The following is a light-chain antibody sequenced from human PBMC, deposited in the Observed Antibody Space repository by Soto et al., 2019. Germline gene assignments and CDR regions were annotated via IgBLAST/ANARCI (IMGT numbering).Light chain of an antibody. J-gene: IGKJ3*01. CDR1: QSFSSSY. CDR3: QQFGSSPFT. V-gene: IGKV3-20*01. Sequence: EIVLTQSPGTLSLSPGERATLSCRASQSFSSSYLAWYQQKPGQAPRLLIYGASSRATGIPDRFSGSGSGTDFTLTISRLEAEDFGVYYCQQFGSSPFTFGPGTKVDIK. CDR2: GAS.